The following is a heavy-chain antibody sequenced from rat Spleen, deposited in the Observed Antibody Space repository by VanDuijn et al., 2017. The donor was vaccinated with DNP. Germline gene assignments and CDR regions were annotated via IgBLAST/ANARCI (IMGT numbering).Heavy chain of an antibody. CDR2: ISSGGST. Sequence: QVQLKESGPGLVQPSQTLSLTCTVSGFSLTSYTVSWVRQPPGKGLEWIAAISSGGSTYYNSALKSRLSISRDTSKSQVFLKMNSLQTEDTATYYCARGIPDFDYWGQGVMVTVSS. CDR3: ARGIPDFDY. D-gene: IGHD2-2*01. J-gene: IGHJ2*01. CDR1: GFSLTSYT. V-gene: IGHV2-6*01.